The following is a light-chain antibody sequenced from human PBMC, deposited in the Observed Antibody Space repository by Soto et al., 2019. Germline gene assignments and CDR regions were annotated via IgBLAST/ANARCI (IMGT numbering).Light chain of an antibody. Sequence: QSAPTQPASVSGSPGQSITISCTGTSSDVGGYNYVSWYQQHPGKAPKLMIYDVSNRPSGVSNRFSGSKSGNTASLNISGRQAEDEADYYCISYTSSRTVVFGGGTKLTVL. V-gene: IGLV2-14*01. CDR3: ISYTSSRTVV. CDR1: SSDVGGYNY. CDR2: DVS. J-gene: IGLJ2*01.